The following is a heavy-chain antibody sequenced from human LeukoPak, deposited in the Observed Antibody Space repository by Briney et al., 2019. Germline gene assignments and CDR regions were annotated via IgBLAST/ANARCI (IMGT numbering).Heavy chain of an antibody. CDR1: DGSFISSGYY. CDR2: IYYSGST. CDR3: ARGRGYCSGGSCYTRDYYMDV. V-gene: IGHV4-39*07. Sequence: PSETLSLTCTVSDGSFISSGYYWGWIRQPPGKGLEWIGSIYYSGSTYYNPSLKSRVTISVDTSKNQFSLKLRSVTAADTAVYYCARGRGYCSGGSCYTRDYYMDVWGKGTTVTVSS. D-gene: IGHD2-15*01. J-gene: IGHJ6*03.